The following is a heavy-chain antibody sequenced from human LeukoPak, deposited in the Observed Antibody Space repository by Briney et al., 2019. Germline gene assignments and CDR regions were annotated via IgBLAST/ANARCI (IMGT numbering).Heavy chain of an antibody. CDR1: GYSFTSYW. V-gene: IGHV5-51*01. D-gene: IGHD3-3*01. J-gene: IGHJ3*02. CDR2: IYPGDSDT. Sequence: GESLKISCKGSGYSFTSYWIGWVRQMPGKGLEWMGIIYPGDSDTRYSPSFQGQVTISADKSISTAYLQWSSLKASDTAMYYRASRHYDFWSGYYSGAFDIWGQGTMVTVSS. CDR3: ASRHYDFWSGYYSGAFDI.